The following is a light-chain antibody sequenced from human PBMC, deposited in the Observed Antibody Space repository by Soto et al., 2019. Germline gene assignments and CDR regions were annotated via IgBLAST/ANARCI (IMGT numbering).Light chain of an antibody. CDR2: GAS. J-gene: IGKJ1*01. Sequence: EVVLTQSPATLSLSPGERATLSCRASENVRTFVDWYQQKPGQAPRLLIYGASNRATDIPARFSGSGSGTDFTLTISNLEREDFAVYYCQQHSHWPPWTFGQGTRVEIQ. CDR3: QQHSHWPPWT. CDR1: ENVRTF. V-gene: IGKV3-11*01.